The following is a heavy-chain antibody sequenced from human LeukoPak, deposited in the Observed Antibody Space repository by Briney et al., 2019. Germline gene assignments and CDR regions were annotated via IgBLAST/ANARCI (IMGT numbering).Heavy chain of an antibody. CDR1: GFTFGDYG. CDR3: TRASYYDSSGYYYRVGDY. Sequence: GGSLRLSCTASGFTFGDYGMSWFRQAPGKGLEWVGFIRSYAYGGTTEYAASVKGRFTISRGDSKSIAYLQMNSLKTEDTAMYSCTRASYYDSSGYYYRVGDYWGQGTLVTVSS. J-gene: IGHJ4*02. CDR2: IRSYAYGGTT. D-gene: IGHD3-22*01. V-gene: IGHV3-49*03.